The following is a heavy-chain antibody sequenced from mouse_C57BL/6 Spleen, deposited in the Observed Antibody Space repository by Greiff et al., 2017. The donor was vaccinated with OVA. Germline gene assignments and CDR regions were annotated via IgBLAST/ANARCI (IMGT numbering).Heavy chain of an antibody. J-gene: IGHJ1*03. CDR3: ARSLTTVVATNFDV. D-gene: IGHD1-1*01. CDR2: IDPSDSET. CDR1: GYTFTSYW. V-gene: IGHV1-52*01. Sequence: QVQLQQPGAELVRPGSSVKLSCKASGYTFTSYWMHWVKQRPLQGLEWIGNIDPSDSETHYNQKFKDKATLTVDKSSSTAYMQLSSLTSEDSAVYYCARSLTTVVATNFDVWGTGTTVTVAS.